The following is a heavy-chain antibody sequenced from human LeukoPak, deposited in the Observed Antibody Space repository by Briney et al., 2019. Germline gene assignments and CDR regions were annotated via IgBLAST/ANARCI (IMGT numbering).Heavy chain of an antibody. CDR3: ARGSIFDY. Sequence: SETLSLTCTVSGYSISSGYYWTWIRQPPGKGLEWIGSMYHSGSTYSNPSLKSRFTISVDTSKNQFSLKLSSVTAADTAVYYRARGSIFDYWGQGTLVTVSS. D-gene: IGHD2-2*01. J-gene: IGHJ4*02. CDR2: MYHSGST. CDR1: GYSISSGYY. V-gene: IGHV4-38-2*02.